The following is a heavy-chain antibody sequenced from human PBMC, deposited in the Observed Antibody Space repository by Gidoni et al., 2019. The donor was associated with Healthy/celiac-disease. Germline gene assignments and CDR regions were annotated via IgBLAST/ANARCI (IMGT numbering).Heavy chain of an antibody. CDR3: ARGPVLLWFGELRSYYYGMDV. CDR1: GYTFTGYY. CDR2: INPNSGGT. J-gene: IGHJ6*02. Sequence: QVQLVQSGAEVKKPGASVKVSCKASGYTFTGYYMHWVRQAPGQGLEWMGWINPNSGGTNYAQKFQGWVTMTRDTSISTAYMELSRLRSDDTAVYYCARGPVLLWFGELRSYYYGMDVWGQGTTVTVSS. D-gene: IGHD3-10*01. V-gene: IGHV1-2*04.